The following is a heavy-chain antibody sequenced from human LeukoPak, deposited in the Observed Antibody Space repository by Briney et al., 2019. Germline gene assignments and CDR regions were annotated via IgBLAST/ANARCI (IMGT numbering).Heavy chain of an antibody. CDR3: ARKGIVVITTNWYFDL. V-gene: IGHV3-21*01. CDR1: GFTFSSYS. J-gene: IGHJ2*01. D-gene: IGHD3-22*01. Sequence: KPGGSLRLSCAASGFTFSSYSMNWVRQAPGKGLEWVSSISRSSSYIYYADSVKGRFTISRDNAKNSLYLQMNSLRAEDTAVYYCARKGIVVITTNWYFDLWGRGALVTVSS. CDR2: ISRSSSYI.